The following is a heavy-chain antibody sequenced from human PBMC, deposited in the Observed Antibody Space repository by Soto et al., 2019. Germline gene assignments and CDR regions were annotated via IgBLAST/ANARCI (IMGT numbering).Heavy chain of an antibody. CDR1: GGSISSSSYY. CDR3: ARLVYDSSGYRPG. CDR2: IYYSGST. J-gene: IGHJ4*02. D-gene: IGHD3-22*01. V-gene: IGHV4-39*01. Sequence: SETLCLTCTVSGGSISSSSYYWGWIRQPPGKGLEWIGSIYYSGSTYYNPSLKSRVTISVDTSKNQFSPKLGSVTAADTAVYYCARLVYDSSGYRPGWGQGTLVTVS.